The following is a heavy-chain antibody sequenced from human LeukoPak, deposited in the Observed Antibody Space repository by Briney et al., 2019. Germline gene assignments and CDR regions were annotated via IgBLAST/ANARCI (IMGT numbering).Heavy chain of an antibody. CDR2: ISTSGSTM. CDR1: GFKFSDSY. CDR3: ARERRSGYGRFDY. J-gene: IGHJ4*02. Sequence: PGGSLRLSCVASGFKFSDSYMNWIRQAPGKGLEWISYISTSGSTMYYADSVKGRFTVSRDNAKNSLSLQMNSLRDEDTAVYYCARERRSGYGRFDYWGQGTLVTVSS. V-gene: IGHV3-11*04. D-gene: IGHD5-12*01.